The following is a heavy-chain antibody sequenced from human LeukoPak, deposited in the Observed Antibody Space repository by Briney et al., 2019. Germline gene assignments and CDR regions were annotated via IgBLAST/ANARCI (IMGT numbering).Heavy chain of an antibody. J-gene: IGHJ4*02. CDR1: GYSFTSYG. Sequence: ASVKVSCKASGYSFTSYGISWVRQAPGQGLEWMGGIIPTFGTANYAQKFQGRVTITADESTSTAYMELSSLRSEDTAVYYCARALDTAMDTPFDYWGQGTLVTVSS. D-gene: IGHD5-18*01. V-gene: IGHV1-69*13. CDR2: IIPTFGTA. CDR3: ARALDTAMDTPFDY.